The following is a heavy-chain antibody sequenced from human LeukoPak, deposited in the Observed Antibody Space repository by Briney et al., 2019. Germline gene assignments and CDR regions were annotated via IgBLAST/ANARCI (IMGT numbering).Heavy chain of an antibody. V-gene: IGHV4-4*07. CDR1: GGSISTYY. J-gene: IGHJ4*02. CDR2: IYSSGTT. CDR3: AREAGSYDSSGYYSLYYSFDY. Sequence: PSETLSLTCTVPGGSISTYYWSWIRQPAGKGPEWIGHIYSSGTTNYNPSLKSRVTMSVDTSKNQFSLKLTSVTAADTAVYYCAREAGSYDSSGYYSLYYSFDYWGQGTLVTVSS. D-gene: IGHD3-22*01.